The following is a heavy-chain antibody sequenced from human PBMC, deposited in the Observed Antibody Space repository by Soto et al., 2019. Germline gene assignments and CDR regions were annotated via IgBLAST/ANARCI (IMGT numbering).Heavy chain of an antibody. D-gene: IGHD3-22*01. CDR3: AREGYGAYDSSGYYPHDAFDI. CDR1: GYTFTSYA. J-gene: IGHJ3*02. Sequence: GASVKVSCKASGYTFTSYAMHWVRQAPGQRLGWMGWINAGNGNTKYSQKFQGRVTITRDTSASTAYMELSSLRSEDTAVYYCAREGYGAYDSSGYYPHDAFDIWGQGTMVTVSS. V-gene: IGHV1-3*01. CDR2: INAGNGNT.